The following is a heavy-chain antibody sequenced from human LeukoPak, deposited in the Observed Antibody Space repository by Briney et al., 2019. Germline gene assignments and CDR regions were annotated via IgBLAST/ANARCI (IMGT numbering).Heavy chain of an antibody. D-gene: IGHD2-2*03. CDR3: ARPPSRGYSSSFEY. V-gene: IGHV5-51*01. Sequence: GESLKISCKGSGYSFPTYWIACVRQMPGKGLEWRAIIYPDESNIRYSPSFQGQVTISADKSISTAYLQWSSLKASDTAMYYCARPPSRGYSSSFEYWGQGTLVTVSS. J-gene: IGHJ4*02. CDR1: GYSFPTYW. CDR2: IYPDESNI.